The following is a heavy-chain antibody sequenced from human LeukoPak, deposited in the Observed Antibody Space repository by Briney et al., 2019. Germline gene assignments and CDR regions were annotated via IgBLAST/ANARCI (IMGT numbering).Heavy chain of an antibody. Sequence: GGSLRLSCAAAGFTFDDYFMGWVRQAPGKGLEGVSYITNSGYTMYYADSVRGRFTISKDNAKNSLYLHMSGLGAEDTAVYYCARSRARIAAAVYYFDYWGQGTPVTVSS. CDR1: GFTFDDYF. D-gene: IGHD6-13*01. V-gene: IGHV3-11*01. CDR2: ITNSGYTM. CDR3: ARSRARIAAAVYYFDY. J-gene: IGHJ4*02.